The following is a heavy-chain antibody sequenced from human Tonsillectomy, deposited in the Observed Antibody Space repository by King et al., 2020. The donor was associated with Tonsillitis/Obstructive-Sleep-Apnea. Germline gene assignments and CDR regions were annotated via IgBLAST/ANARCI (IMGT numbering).Heavy chain of an antibody. CDR1: GFTFSNSA. Sequence: VQLVESGGGLVQPGESLRLSCATSGFTFSNSAMSWVRQAPETGLEWVSAISGSGGSTYYAESVKGRFTISIDNSKNTLYLDMNTLRAEDTAVYYCAKAPTALPALFDYWGQGTLVTVSS. J-gene: IGHJ4*02. CDR2: ISGSGGST. D-gene: IGHD2-2*01. V-gene: IGHV3-23*04. CDR3: AKAPTALPALFDY.